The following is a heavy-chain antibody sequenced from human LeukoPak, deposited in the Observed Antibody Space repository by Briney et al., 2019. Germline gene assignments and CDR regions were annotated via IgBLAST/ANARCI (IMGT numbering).Heavy chain of an antibody. CDR1: GFIFNDYW. CDR2: INTDGSST. D-gene: IGHD4-11*01. CDR3: ARRTVTRTYDF. Sequence: GGSLRLSCAASGFIFNDYWMHWVRQVPGRGLLWVARINTDGSSTDYADSVKGRFTISRDNARSTLYLQMDSLRADDTAIYYCARRTVTRTYDFWGQGTLVTAS. V-gene: IGHV3-74*01. J-gene: IGHJ4*02.